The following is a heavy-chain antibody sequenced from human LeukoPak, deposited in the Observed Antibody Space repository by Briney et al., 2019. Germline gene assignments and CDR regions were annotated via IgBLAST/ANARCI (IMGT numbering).Heavy chain of an antibody. D-gene: IGHD3-3*01. CDR3: ARDRPTGASRLFVVQ. CDR2: MSSGSRYI. V-gene: IGHV3-21*01. CDR1: GFTFSRYS. Sequence: PGGSLRLSCAASGFTFSRYSMTWVRQAPGKGPEWVSSMSSGSRYIYYADSVRGRFTISRDNAKNSLYLLMNSLRAEDTAVYYCARDRPTGASRLFVVQWGQGTLVTVSS. J-gene: IGHJ4*02.